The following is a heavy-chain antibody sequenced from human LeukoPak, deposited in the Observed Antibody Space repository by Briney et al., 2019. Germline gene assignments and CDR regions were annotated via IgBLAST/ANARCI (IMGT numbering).Heavy chain of an antibody. CDR1: GFTFSTYA. CDR2: FIGSAGGT. D-gene: IGHD6-13*01. CDR3: AKHWVASSWFNWFDP. Sequence: LTGGSLRLXCAASGFTFSTYALSWVRQAPGKGLEWVSTFIGSAGGTYYADSVKRRFTISRDNSKNTLYLQMRSLRAEDTAVYYCAKHWVASSWFNWFDPWGQGTLVTVSS. V-gene: IGHV3-23*01. J-gene: IGHJ5*02.